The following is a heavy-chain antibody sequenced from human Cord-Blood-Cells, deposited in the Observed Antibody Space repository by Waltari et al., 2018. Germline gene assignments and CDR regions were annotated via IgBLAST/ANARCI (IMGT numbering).Heavy chain of an antibody. Sequence: EVQLLESGGGLVQPGGSLRLSCAASGFTFRSYAMSWVRQAPGKGLVWVSAISGRSGSTCGADSCKGRFTIARNNSKNPQYLQMAILRAEDTAVYYCAKDLSGIAAHTILRACDIWGQGTMVTVSS. CDR3: AKDLSGIAAHTILRACDI. CDR2: ISGRSGST. D-gene: IGHD6-13*01. CDR1: GFTFRSYA. J-gene: IGHJ3*02. V-gene: IGHV3-23*01.